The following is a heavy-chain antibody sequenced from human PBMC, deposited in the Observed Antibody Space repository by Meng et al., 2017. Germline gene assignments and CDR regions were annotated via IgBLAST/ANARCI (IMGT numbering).Heavy chain of an antibody. Sequence: QLRLQESGPGLVKPSETLSLTCTVSGGSISSSSYYWGWIRQPPGKGLEWIGSIYYSGSTYYNPSLKSRVTISVDTSKNQFSLKLSSVTAADTAVYYCARGVAGHFDYWGQGTLVTVSS. CDR3: ARGVAGHFDY. CDR2: IYYSGST. J-gene: IGHJ4*02. D-gene: IGHD6-19*01. V-gene: IGHV4-39*07. CDR1: GGSISSSSYY.